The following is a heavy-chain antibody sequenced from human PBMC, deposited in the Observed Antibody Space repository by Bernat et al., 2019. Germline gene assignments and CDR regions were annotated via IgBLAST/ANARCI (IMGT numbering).Heavy chain of an antibody. V-gene: IGHV3-33*01. CDR1: GFTFSSYV. J-gene: IGHJ3*02. D-gene: IGHD6-13*01. Sequence: QVQLVESGGGVVQPGRSLRLSCAASGFTFSSYVMHWVRQAPGKGLEWVAVIWYDGSNKYYADSVKGRFTISRDNSKHTLYLQMNSLRAEDTAVYYCAREENENYSSSFDIWGQGTMVTVSS. CDR3: AREENENYSSSFDI. CDR2: IWYDGSNK.